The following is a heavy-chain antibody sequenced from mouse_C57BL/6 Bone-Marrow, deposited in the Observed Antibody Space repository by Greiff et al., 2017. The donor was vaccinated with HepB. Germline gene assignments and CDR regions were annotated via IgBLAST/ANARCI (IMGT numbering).Heavy chain of an antibody. J-gene: IGHJ3*01. V-gene: IGHV1-69*01. CDR3: AREDGYYTY. CDR1: GYTFTSYW. Sequence: QVQLQQPGAELVMPGASVKLSCKASGYTFTSYWMHWVKQSPGQGLEWIGEIDPSDSYTNYNQKFKGKSTLTVDKSSSTAYMQLSSLTSEDSAVYYCAREDGYYTYWGQGTLVTVSA. D-gene: IGHD2-3*01. CDR2: IDPSDSYT.